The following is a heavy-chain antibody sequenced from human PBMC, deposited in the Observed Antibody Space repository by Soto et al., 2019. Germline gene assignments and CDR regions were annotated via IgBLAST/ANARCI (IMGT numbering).Heavy chain of an antibody. D-gene: IGHD3-22*01. J-gene: IGHJ4*02. V-gene: IGHV3-23*01. CDR2: ISGSGGST. Sequence: GGSLRLSCAASGFTFSNYAMSWVRQAPGKGLEWVSAISGSGGSTYYADSVKGRFTISRDNSKNTLYLQMNSLRAEDTAVYYCAKVPDYYYDSSGYYFDYWGQGTLVTVSS. CDR3: AKVPDYYYDSSGYYFDY. CDR1: GFTFSNYA.